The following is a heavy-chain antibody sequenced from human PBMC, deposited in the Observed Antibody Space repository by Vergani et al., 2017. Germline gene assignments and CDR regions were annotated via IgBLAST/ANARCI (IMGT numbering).Heavy chain of an antibody. CDR3: ASADPRGSSGGSWAD. V-gene: IGHV5-10-1*01. CDR1: GYSFTSYW. D-gene: IGHD2-15*01. Sequence: EVQLVQSGAEVKKPGESLRISCKGSGYSFTSYWISWVRQMPGKGLEWMGRIDPSDSYTNYSPSFQGHVTISADKSISTAYLQWNSLKASDTAMYYCASADPRGSSGGSWADWGQGTLVTVSS. CDR2: IDPSDSYT. J-gene: IGHJ4*02.